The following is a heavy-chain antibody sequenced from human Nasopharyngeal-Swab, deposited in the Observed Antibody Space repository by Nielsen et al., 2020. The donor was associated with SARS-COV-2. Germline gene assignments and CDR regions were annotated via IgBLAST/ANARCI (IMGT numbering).Heavy chain of an antibody. CDR2: IWYDGSNK. CDR1: GFTFSSYG. D-gene: IGHD3-10*01. Sequence: GGSLRLSCAASGFTFSSYGMPWVRQAPGKGLEWVAVIWYDGSNKYYADSVKGRFTISRDNSKNTLYLQMNSLRTEDTAVYYCAKVGEWSDTVYFDYWGQGTLVTVSS. CDR3: AKVGEWSDTVYFDY. V-gene: IGHV3-30*02. J-gene: IGHJ4*02.